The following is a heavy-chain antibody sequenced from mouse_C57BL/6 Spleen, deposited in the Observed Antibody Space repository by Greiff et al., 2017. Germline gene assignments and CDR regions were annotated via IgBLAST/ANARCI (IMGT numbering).Heavy chain of an antibody. CDR3: ARSEYYGSSYLFDY. CDR1: GYAFSSYW. CDR2: IYPGDGDT. V-gene: IGHV1-80*01. Sequence: QVQLQQSGAELVKPGASVKISCKASGYAFSSYWMNWVKQRPGKGLEWIGEIYPGDGDTNYNGKFKGKATLTADKSSSTAYMQLSSLTSEDSAVYFCARSEYYGSSYLFDYWGQGTTLTVSS. J-gene: IGHJ2*01. D-gene: IGHD1-1*01.